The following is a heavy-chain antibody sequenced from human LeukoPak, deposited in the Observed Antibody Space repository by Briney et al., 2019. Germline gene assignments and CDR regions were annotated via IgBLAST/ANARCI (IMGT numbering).Heavy chain of an antibody. Sequence: SQTLSLTCAISGDSVSSNSAAWNWIRQSPSRGLEWLGRTYYRSKWYNDYAVSVKGRITFNPDTSKNQFSLQLNSVTPEDTAVYYCARESQRITIFGVVMNWFDPWGQGTLVTVSS. CDR2: TYYRSKWYN. V-gene: IGHV6-1*01. CDR1: GDSVSSNSAA. CDR3: ARESQRITIFGVVMNWFDP. D-gene: IGHD3-3*01. J-gene: IGHJ5*02.